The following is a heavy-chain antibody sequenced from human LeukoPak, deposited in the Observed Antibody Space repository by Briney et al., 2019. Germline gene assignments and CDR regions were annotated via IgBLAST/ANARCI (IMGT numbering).Heavy chain of an antibody. J-gene: IGHJ4*02. Sequence: QAGGSLRLSCAASGFTFSSYAMSWVRQAPGKGLEWVSAISGSGGSTYYADSVKGRFTISRDNSKNTLHPQMNSLRAEDTAVYYCAKDSTAAFYSGYTADCWGQGTLVTVSS. CDR2: ISGSGGST. V-gene: IGHV3-23*01. CDR1: GFTFSSYA. D-gene: IGHD5-12*01. CDR3: AKDSTAAFYSGYTADC.